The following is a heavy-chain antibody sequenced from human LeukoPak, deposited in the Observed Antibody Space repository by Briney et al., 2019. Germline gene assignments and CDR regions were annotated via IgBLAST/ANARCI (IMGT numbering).Heavy chain of an antibody. CDR2: IYYSGST. CDR1: SGSISNFY. D-gene: IGHD3-22*01. CDR3: ARGLLAEDSSGYYSPFDY. Sequence: SEALSLTCTVSSGSISNFYWNWIRQPAGKGLEWIGYIYYSGSTNYNPSLKSRVTISVDTSKNQFSLKLSSVTAADTAVYYCARGLLAEDSSGYYSPFDYWGQGTLVTVSS. J-gene: IGHJ4*02. V-gene: IGHV4-59*01.